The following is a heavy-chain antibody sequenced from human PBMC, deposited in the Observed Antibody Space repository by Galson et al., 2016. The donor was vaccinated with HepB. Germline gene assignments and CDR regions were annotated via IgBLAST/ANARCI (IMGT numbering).Heavy chain of an antibody. CDR3: EKDRRGTYSFDD. J-gene: IGHJ4*02. V-gene: IGHV3-64D*06. Sequence: SLRLSCAASGFTFSSYAMHWVRQAPGKGLEYVSGINDNGGTTHYADFVKGRSTISRYNSKNTVYLQISSLRPKDTAVYKCEKDRRGTYSFDDWGQGTVVTVSS. D-gene: IGHD3-16*01. CDR1: GFTFSSYA. CDR2: INDNGGTT.